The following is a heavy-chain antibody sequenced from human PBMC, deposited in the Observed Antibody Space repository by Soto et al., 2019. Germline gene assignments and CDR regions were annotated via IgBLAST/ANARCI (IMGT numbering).Heavy chain of an antibody. Sequence: QVQLVQSGAEVKKPGSSVKVSCKASGGTFSTYAITWVRQAPGQGLEWLGGIIPIFGTTDYARKFQGRVTITAAESTITVFIELSRLTSEDTAVYYCARGVGAYYFDYWGQGTLVTVSS. D-gene: IGHD1-26*01. V-gene: IGHV1-69*01. CDR2: IIPIFGTT. J-gene: IGHJ4*02. CDR3: ARGVGAYYFDY. CDR1: GGTFSTYA.